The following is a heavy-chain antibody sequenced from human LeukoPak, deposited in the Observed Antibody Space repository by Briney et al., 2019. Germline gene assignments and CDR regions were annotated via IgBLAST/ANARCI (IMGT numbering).Heavy chain of an antibody. CDR2: ISSSSSYI. CDR1: GFTFSSYS. J-gene: IGHJ4*02. CDR3: AKVYKVFWSGYFDY. V-gene: IGHV3-21*04. Sequence: GGSLRLSCAASGFTFSSYSMNWVRQAPGKGLEWVSSISSSSSYIYYADSVEGRFTISRDNAKNSLYLQMNSLRAEDTAVYYCAKVYKVFWSGYFDYWGQGTLVTVSS. D-gene: IGHD3-3*01.